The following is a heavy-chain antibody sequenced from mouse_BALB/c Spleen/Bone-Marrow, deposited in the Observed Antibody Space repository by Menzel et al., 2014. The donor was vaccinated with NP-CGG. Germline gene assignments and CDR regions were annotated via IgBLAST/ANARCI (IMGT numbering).Heavy chain of an antibody. CDR3: ATYRYGWYFDV. Sequence: EVKLMESGVELVKPGASVKLSCTASGFNNKDTYMHWVKQRPEQGLEWIGRIDPANGNTKYDPKFQGKATITADTSSNTAYLQLSSLTSEDTAVYYCATYRYGWYFDVWGAGTTVTVSS. D-gene: IGHD2-14*01. CDR2: IDPANGNT. V-gene: IGHV14-3*02. J-gene: IGHJ1*01. CDR1: GFNNKDTY.